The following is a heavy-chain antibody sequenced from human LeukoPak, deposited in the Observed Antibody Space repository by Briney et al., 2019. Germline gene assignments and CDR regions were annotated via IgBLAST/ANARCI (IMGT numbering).Heavy chain of an antibody. D-gene: IGHD3-3*01. CDR1: GGSISSSSYY. CDR2: IYYSGST. J-gene: IGHJ4*02. Sequence: SETLSLTCTVSGGSISSSSYYWGWIRQPPGKGLEWIGSIYYSGSTYYNPSLKSRVTISVDTSKNQFSLKLSSVTAADTAVYYCARLGGLRFLNYWGQGTLVTVSS. CDR3: ARLGGLRFLNY. V-gene: IGHV4-39*01.